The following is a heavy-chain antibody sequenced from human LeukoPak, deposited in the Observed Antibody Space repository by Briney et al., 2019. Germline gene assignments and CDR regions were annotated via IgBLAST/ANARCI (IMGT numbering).Heavy chain of an antibody. CDR2: IYYSGST. J-gene: IGHJ4*02. CDR3: ASIPGY. CDR1: GGSLSSYY. Sequence: SETLSLTCTASGGSLSSYYWSWIRQPPGKGLEWIGYIYYSGSTNYNPSLKSRVTISLDTSKNQFSLKLSSVTAADTAVYYCASIPGYWGQGTLVTVSS. D-gene: IGHD2-2*02. V-gene: IGHV4-59*01.